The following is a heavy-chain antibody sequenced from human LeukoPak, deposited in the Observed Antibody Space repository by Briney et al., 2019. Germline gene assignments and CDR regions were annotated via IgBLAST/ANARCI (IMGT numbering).Heavy chain of an antibody. Sequence: GGSLRLSCAASGFTFSSYAMSWVRQAPGKGLEWVSAISGSGGSTYYADSVKGRFTISRDNSKNTLYLQMNSLRAEDTAVYYWGKDGRTYYKEGSVYSSPANNYYSMDAWGKGPRSPSP. D-gene: IGHD3-22*01. CDR2: ISGSGGST. J-gene: IGHJ6*03. V-gene: IGHV3-23*01. CDR1: GFTFSSYA. CDR3: GKDGRTYYKEGSVYSSPANNYYSMDA.